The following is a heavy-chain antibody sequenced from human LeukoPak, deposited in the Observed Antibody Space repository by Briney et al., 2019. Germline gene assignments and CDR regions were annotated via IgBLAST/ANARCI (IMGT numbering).Heavy chain of an antibody. CDR2: ISSGSNYI. J-gene: IGHJ4*02. CDR3: ARVGCSGGTCYDY. V-gene: IGHV3-21*01. D-gene: IGHD2-15*01. Sequence: GGPLRLSCAASGFTFSSYSMSWVRQAPGKGLEWVSFISSGSNYIYYIDSVKGRFTISRDNAKNSLYLQMNSLRVEDTAIYYCARVGCSGGTCYDYWGQGTLVTVSS. CDR1: GFTFSSYS.